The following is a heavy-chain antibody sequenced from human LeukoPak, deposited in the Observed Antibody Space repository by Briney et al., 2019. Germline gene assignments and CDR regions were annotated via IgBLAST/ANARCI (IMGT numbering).Heavy chain of an antibody. CDR2: ISASGGTT. D-gene: IGHD2-2*01. Sequence: GGSLRLSCAASGFTFNNYAMSWVRQAPGKGLEWVSAISASGGTTYYADSVKGRFTISRDNSENTLFLQMNSLRAEDTAVYCCAKEPREYCSSTSCPNWFDSWGQGTLVTVSS. CDR1: GFTFNNYA. V-gene: IGHV3-23*01. CDR3: AKEPREYCSSTSCPNWFDS. J-gene: IGHJ5*01.